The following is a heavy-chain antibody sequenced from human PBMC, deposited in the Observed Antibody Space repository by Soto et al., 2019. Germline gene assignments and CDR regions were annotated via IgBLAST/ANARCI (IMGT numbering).Heavy chain of an antibody. Sequence: QVQLQESGPGLVKPSQTLSLTCTVSGGSISRSGYFWSWIRQHPGKGLEWIGYIYDSGSTYYNLSLKSRVSLSVDTSKNQFSLNLTSVTAADTAMYYCARSSRSYFDYWGQGTLVTVSS. J-gene: IGHJ4*02. CDR2: IYDSGST. CDR1: GGSISRSGYF. V-gene: IGHV4-31*03. CDR3: ARSSRSYFDY.